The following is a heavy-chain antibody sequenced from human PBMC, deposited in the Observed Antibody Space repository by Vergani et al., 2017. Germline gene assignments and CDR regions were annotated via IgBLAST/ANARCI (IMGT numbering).Heavy chain of an antibody. Sequence: QVQLQESGPGLVKPSQTLSLTCTVSGGSISSGGYYWSWIRQHPGKGLEWIGYIYYSGSTYYNPSLKSLVTISVDTSKNQFSLKLSSVTAADTAVYYCASNYCSSTICTQVDAFDIWGQGTMVTVSS. V-gene: IGHV4-31*01. D-gene: IGHD2-2*01. CDR1: GGSISSGGYY. J-gene: IGHJ3*02. CDR2: IYYSGST. CDR3: ASNYCSSTICTQVDAFDI.